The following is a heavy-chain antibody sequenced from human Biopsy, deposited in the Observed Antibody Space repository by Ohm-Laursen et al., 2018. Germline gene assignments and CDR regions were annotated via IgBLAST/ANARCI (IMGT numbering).Heavy chain of an antibody. Sequence: TLSLTCAVYVGSFSGYYWTWIRQPPGKGLEWIGEINHSGSTNYNPSLTSRVAISVDTSKNHFSLKLYSLTAADTAVYYCARHGVYGDLRMDYWGQGTLVTVSS. V-gene: IGHV4-34*01. CDR2: INHSGST. CDR1: VGSFSGYY. D-gene: IGHD4-17*01. J-gene: IGHJ4*02. CDR3: ARHGVYGDLRMDY.